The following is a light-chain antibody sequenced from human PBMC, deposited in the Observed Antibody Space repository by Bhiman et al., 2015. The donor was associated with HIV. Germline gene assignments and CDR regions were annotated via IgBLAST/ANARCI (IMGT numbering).Light chain of an antibody. CDR2: EVT. V-gene: IGLV2-14*02. CDR1: ASDVGNYDL. J-gene: IGLJ2*01. CDR3: SSYASSSTLV. Sequence: QSALTQPASVSGSPGQSITISCTGTASDVGNYDLVSWYQQYPGTAPKLLIFEVTKRPSWVSNRFSGSKSANTASLTISGLQAEDEADYYCSSYASSSTLVFGGGTQLTVL.